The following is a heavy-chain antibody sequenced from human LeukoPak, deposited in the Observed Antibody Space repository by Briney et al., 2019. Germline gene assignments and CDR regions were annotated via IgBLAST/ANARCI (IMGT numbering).Heavy chain of an antibody. J-gene: IGHJ4*02. CDR3: ARVKFGTYYFDY. CDR1: GGSFSGYY. V-gene: IGHV4-34*01. D-gene: IGHD1-14*01. CDR2: INHSGST. Sequence: PSETLSLTCAVYGGSFSGYYWSWIRQPPGKGLEWIGEINHSGSTYYNPSLKSRVTISVDTSKNQFSLKLSSVTAADTAVYYCARVKFGTYYFDYWGQGTLVTVSS.